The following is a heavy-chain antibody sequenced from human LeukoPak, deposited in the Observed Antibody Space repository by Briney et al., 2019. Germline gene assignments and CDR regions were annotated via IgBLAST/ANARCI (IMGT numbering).Heavy chain of an antibody. V-gene: IGHV1-2*04. CDR3: ARDGCSGGSCYFGLGSYGMDV. CDR1: GYTFTGYY. CDR2: INPNSGGT. J-gene: IGHJ6*02. D-gene: IGHD2-15*01. Sequence: GASVKVSCKASGYTFTGYYMHWVRQAPGQGLEWMGWINPNSGGTNYAQKFQGWVTMTRDTSISTAYMELSRLRSDDTAVYYCARDGCSGGSCYFGLGSYGMDVWGQGTTVTVSS.